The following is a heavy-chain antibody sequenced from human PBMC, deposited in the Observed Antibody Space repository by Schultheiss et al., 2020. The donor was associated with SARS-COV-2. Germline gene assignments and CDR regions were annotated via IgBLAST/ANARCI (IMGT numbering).Heavy chain of an antibody. Sequence: ESLKISCTVSGGSISSSSYYWGWIRQPPGKGLEWIGSIYYSGSTYYNPSLKSRVTISVDTPKNQFSLELSSVTAADTAVYYCARHAIGTAMVTFIQRYGEYNRFDPWGQGAVVTVSS. V-gene: IGHV4-39*01. CDR2: IYYSGST. CDR3: ARHAIGTAMVTFIQRYGEYNRFDP. CDR1: GGSISSSSYY. D-gene: IGHD5-18*01. J-gene: IGHJ5*02.